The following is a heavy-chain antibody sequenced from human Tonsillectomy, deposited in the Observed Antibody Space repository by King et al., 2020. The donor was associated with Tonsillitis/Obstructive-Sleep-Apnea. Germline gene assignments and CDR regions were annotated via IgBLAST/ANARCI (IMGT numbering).Heavy chain of an antibody. CDR2: IFSNDEK. D-gene: IGHD6-19*01. V-gene: IGHV2-26*01. CDR1: GFSLSNARMG. Sequence: ITLKESGPVLVKPTETLTLTCNVSGFSLSNARMGVSWIRQPPGKALEWLAHIFSNDEKSDSTFLKSRLTISKDTSKSQVVLIMTNMDPVDTATYYCARTMYSSGWYNWFDPWGQGTLVTVSS. J-gene: IGHJ5*02. CDR3: ARTMYSSGWYNWFDP.